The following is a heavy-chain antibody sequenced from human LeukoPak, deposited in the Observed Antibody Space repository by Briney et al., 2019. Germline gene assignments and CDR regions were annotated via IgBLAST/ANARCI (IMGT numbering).Heavy chain of an antibody. Sequence: PSETLSLTCSVSGGSINGYYWNWIRQSPGKGLEWVGYIYYSGSTNYNLSLKSRVTISIDTSKNHFSLKLNSVTAADTALYYCARIGHDLYQTFDSWGHGTLITVSS. D-gene: IGHD2-2*01. V-gene: IGHV4-59*01. CDR1: GGSINGYY. CDR3: ARIGHDLYQTFDS. CDR2: IYYSGST. J-gene: IGHJ5*01.